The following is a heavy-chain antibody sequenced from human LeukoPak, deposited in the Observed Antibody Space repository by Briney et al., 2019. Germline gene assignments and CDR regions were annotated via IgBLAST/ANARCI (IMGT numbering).Heavy chain of an antibody. V-gene: IGHV4-34*01. Sequence: SETLSLTCAVYGGSFSGYYWSWIRQPPGKGLEWIGEINHSGSTNYNPSLKSRVTISVDTSKNQFSLKLSSVTAADTAVYYCARDQRRNYDFWSGYPRNWFDPWGQGTLVTVSS. D-gene: IGHD3-3*01. CDR1: GGSFSGYY. J-gene: IGHJ5*02. CDR3: ARDQRRNYDFWSGYPRNWFDP. CDR2: INHSGST.